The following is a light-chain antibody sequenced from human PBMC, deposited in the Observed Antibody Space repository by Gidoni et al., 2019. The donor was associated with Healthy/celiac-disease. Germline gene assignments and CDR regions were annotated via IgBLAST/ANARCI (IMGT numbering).Light chain of an antibody. J-gene: IGKJ1*01. Sequence: IQITPSPSSLSASVGDRVTITSRARQGSRNDLGWYQQKPGKAPKLLIYAASSLQSGVPSRFSGSGSGTDFTLTISSLQPEDFATYYCLQGYNYPWTFGQGTKVEIK. CDR2: AAS. CDR1: QGSRND. V-gene: IGKV1-6*01. CDR3: LQGYNYPWT.